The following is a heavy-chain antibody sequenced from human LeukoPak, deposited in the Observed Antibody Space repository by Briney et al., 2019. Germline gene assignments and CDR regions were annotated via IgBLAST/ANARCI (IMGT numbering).Heavy chain of an antibody. V-gene: IGHV4-59*01. J-gene: IGHJ3*02. CDR3: AASQGYYYDSSGYRTDAFDI. CDR1: GGSISSYY. CDR2: IYYSGST. Sequence: SEILSLTCTVSGGSISSYYWSWIRQPPGKGLEWIGYIYYSGSTNYNPSLKSRVTISVDTSKNQFSLKLSSVTAADTAVYYCAASQGYYYDSSGYRTDAFDIWGQGTMVTVSS. D-gene: IGHD3-22*01.